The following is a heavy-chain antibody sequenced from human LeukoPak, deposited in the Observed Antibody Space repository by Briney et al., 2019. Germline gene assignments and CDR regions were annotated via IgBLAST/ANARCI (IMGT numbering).Heavy chain of an antibody. D-gene: IGHD5-18*01. V-gene: IGHV1-69*13. CDR1: GGTFSSYA. CDR3: ARDPSLVDTYYYYGMDV. Sequence: GASVKVSCKASGGTFSSYAISWVRQAPGQGLEWMGGIIPIFGTANYAQKFQGRVTITADESTSTAYMELSSLRSEDTAVYYCARDPSLVDTYYYYGMDVWGQGTTVTASS. J-gene: IGHJ6*02. CDR2: IIPIFGTA.